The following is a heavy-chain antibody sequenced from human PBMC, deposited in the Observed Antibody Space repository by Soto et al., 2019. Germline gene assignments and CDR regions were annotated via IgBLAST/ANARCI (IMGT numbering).Heavy chain of an antibody. J-gene: IGHJ6*02. CDR3: VGLDYYYGMDV. V-gene: IGHV3-23*01. Sequence: EVQLLESGGGLVQPGGSLRLSCAASGFTFSSYAMSWVRQAPGKGLAWVSAISGSGGSTYYADSVKGRFTISRDNSKNTLHLQMNSLRAEDTAVYYCVGLDYYYGMDVWGQGTTVTVSS. CDR2: ISGSGGST. CDR1: GFTFSSYA.